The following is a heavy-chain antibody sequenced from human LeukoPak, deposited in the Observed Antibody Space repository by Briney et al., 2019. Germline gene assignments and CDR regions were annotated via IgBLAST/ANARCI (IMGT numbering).Heavy chain of an antibody. CDR1: GGSIYGYY. CDR3: ARERGRLAGSMDV. D-gene: IGHD3-16*01. CDR2: VYSSGGT. Sequence: SGTLSLTSTVSGGSIYGYYWSWVRQTPEVGLEWMGHVYSSGGTEYSPSFTGRVIISIDSSNNQFSLGLNTVSAADTAVYFCARERGRLAGSMDVWGRGTTVTVSS. V-gene: IGHV4-59*01. J-gene: IGHJ6*02.